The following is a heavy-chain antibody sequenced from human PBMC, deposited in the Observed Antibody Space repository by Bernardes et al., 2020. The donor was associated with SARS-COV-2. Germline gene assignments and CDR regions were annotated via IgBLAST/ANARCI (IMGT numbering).Heavy chain of an antibody. D-gene: IGHD2-15*01. J-gene: IGHJ6*02. CDR3: ARVLVVVAAGDYYYYGMDV. V-gene: IGHV1-69*13. Sequence: SVKVSCKASGVTFSSYGISWVRQAPGQGLDWMGRIIPIFGTTNYAQKFQGRVTITADESTSTAYMELSSLRSEDTAMYYCARVLVVVAAGDYYYYGMDVWGQGTTVTVSS. CDR2: IIPIFGTT. CDR1: GVTFSSYG.